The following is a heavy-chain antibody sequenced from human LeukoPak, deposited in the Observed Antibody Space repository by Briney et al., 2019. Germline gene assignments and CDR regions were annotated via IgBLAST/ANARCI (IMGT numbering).Heavy chain of an antibody. V-gene: IGHV4-59*11. D-gene: IGHD3-10*01. CDR1: GVSIRSHY. CDR2: ISYSGST. Sequence: SQTLSLTCTVSGVSIRSHYWIWIRQPPGKGLEWIGHISYSGSTNYNPSLKSRVTMSVDTSKNQFSLKLSSVTAADTAVYYCARGLAIPVFGGNYYYGMDVWGQGTTVTVSS. CDR3: ARGLAIPVFGGNYYYGMDV. J-gene: IGHJ6*02.